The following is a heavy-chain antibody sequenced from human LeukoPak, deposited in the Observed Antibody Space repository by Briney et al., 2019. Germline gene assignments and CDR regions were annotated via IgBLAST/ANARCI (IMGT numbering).Heavy chain of an antibody. V-gene: IGHV3-23*01. CDR1: GFTFSSYA. CDR2: ISSSGGTT. J-gene: IGHJ5*01. Sequence: PGGSLRLSCAASGFTFSSYAMSWVRQAPGKGLEWVSGISSSGGTTYYADSVKGRFTISRDNSKNTLYLQMNSRRAEDTAIYYCATRGRSWWFDSWGQGALVTVSS. D-gene: IGHD6-13*01. CDR3: ATRGRSWWFDS.